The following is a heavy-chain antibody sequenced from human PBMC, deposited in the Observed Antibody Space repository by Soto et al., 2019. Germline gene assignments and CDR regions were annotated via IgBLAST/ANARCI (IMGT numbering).Heavy chain of an antibody. V-gene: IGHV1-3*01. CDR1: GYTFTSYA. CDR3: ATAAAAGYYYYYYGMDV. J-gene: IGHJ6*02. D-gene: IGHD6-13*01. CDR2: INAGNGNT. Sequence: AAVKVSCKASGYTFTSYAMHWVRQAPGQRLEWMGWINAGNGNTKYSQKFQGRVTITRDTSASTAYMELSSLRSEDTAVYYCATAAAAGYYYYYYGMDVWGQGTTVTVSS.